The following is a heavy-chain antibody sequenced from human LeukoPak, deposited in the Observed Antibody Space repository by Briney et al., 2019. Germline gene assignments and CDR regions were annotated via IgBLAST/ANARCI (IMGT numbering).Heavy chain of an antibody. J-gene: IGHJ4*02. CDR3: AREDELGATIFSRVTPTFDY. D-gene: IGHD3-9*01. Sequence: ASVKVSCKASGYTFTGYYMHWVRQPPGQGLEWMGWINPNSGGTNYAQKFQGRVTITRDTSISTAYMQLSRLRSDDTAVYYCAREDELGATIFSRVTPTFDYWGQGTLVTVSS. CDR2: INPNSGGT. V-gene: IGHV1-2*02. CDR1: GYTFTGYY.